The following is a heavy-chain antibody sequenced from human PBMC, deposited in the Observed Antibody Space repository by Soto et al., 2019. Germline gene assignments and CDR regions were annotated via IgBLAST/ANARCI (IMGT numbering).Heavy chain of an antibody. CDR3: ASGDRYTWNYFGGLPFDP. Sequence: QVQLVQSGAEVKKPGSSVKVSCKASGGTFSSYAISWVRQAPGQGLEWMGGIIPIFGTANYAQKFQGRVTITADKSTITAYMELSSLSSEDTAVYYCASGDRYTWNYFGGLPFDPWGQGTLVTVSS. CDR1: GGTFSSYA. J-gene: IGHJ5*02. V-gene: IGHV1-69*06. CDR2: IIPIFGTA. D-gene: IGHD1-7*01.